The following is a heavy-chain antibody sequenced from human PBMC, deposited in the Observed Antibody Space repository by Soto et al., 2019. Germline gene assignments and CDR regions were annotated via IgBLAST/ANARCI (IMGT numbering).Heavy chain of an antibody. Sequence: PGGSLRLSCAASGFTFSSYAMSWVRQAPGKGLEWVSAISGSGGSTYYADSVKGRFTISRDNSKNTLYLQMNSLRAEDTAVYYCAKDTDYYDSSGYYSEYFQHWGQGTLVTVSS. CDR3: AKDTDYYDSSGYYSEYFQH. D-gene: IGHD3-22*01. CDR1: GFTFSSYA. CDR2: ISGSGGST. J-gene: IGHJ1*01. V-gene: IGHV3-23*01.